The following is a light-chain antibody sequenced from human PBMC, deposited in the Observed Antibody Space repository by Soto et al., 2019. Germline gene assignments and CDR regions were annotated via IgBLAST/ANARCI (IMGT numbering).Light chain of an antibody. V-gene: IGKV3-11*01. CDR1: QSVSSY. CDR2: DAS. Sequence: EIVLTQSPAPLSLSPGERATLSCRASQSVSSYLAWYQQKPGQAPRLLIYDASNRATGIPARFSGSGSGTDCTLTSSSLEPEDFAVYYCQQRSNWLALTFGGGTKVEIK. CDR3: QQRSNWLALT. J-gene: IGKJ4*01.